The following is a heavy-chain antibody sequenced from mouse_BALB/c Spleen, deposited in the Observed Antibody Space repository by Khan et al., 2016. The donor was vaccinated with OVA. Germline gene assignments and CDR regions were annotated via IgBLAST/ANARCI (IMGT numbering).Heavy chain of an antibody. V-gene: IGHV5-6*01. D-gene: IGHD1-1*01. CDR3: TRLAYYYDGEGFAY. Sequence: EVQVVESGGDLVKPGGSLKLSCAASGFTFSTYGMSWVRQAPDKRLEWVATVSTGGSYTYYPDSVKGRFTISRENAKNTPYLQMSGLRSEDTALFYCTRLAYYYDGEGFAYWGQGTLVTVSA. J-gene: IGHJ3*01. CDR1: GFTFSTYG. CDR2: VSTGGSYT.